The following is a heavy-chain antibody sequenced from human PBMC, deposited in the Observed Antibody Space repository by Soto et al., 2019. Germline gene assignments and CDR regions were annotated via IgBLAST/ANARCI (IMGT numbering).Heavy chain of an antibody. V-gene: IGHV3-23*01. CDR1: GFTFSSYA. CDR2: ISGSGGST. Sequence: GXSLRLSCAASGFTFSSYALSWFRQAPGKGLEWVSAISGSGGSTYYADSVKGRFTISRDNSKNTLYLQMNSLRAEDTAVYYCAKVLSSADYWGQGTLVTVSS. CDR3: AKVLSSADY. J-gene: IGHJ4*02. D-gene: IGHD6-6*01.